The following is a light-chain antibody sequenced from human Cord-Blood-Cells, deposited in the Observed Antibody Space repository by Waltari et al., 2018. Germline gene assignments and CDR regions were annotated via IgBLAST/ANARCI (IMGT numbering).Light chain of an antibody. CDR1: SSDVGSYNL. J-gene: IGLJ2*01. Sequence: QSALTHPASVSGSPGQSITISCTGTSSDVGSYNLVSWYQQHPGKAPKLMIYEGSKRPSGVSSRFSGSKSGNAASLTISGLQAEDEADYYCCSYAGSSTVFGGGTKLTVL. CDR3: CSYAGSSTV. V-gene: IGLV2-23*01. CDR2: EGS.